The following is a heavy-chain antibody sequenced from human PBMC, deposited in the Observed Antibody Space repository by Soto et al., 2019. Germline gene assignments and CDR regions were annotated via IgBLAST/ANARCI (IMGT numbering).Heavy chain of an antibody. CDR2: ISHTGRT. Sequence: SETLSLTCSVSPGSMRTYYWTWIRQSPGKGLEWIGQISHTGRTKYNPSLESRVTISVDTSRKQFSLKLSSVTAADTALYYCARDDTTGLFDFWGPGTLVTVSS. V-gene: IGHV4-59*01. D-gene: IGHD4-17*01. CDR1: PGSMRTYY. CDR3: ARDDTTGLFDF. J-gene: IGHJ4*02.